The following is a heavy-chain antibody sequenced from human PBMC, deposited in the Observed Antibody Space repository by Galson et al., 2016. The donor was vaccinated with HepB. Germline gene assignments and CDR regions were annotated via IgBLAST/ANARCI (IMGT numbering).Heavy chain of an antibody. Sequence: SLRLSCAASGFLFSGYGMHWVRQAPGKGLQWVAVMAYDGTNDHYADSVKGRFTISRDNSQNTLYLQMTSLRREDTAVYYCAKPRYWYGSGNYGMDCWGQGTTVTVSS. CDR3: AKPRYWYGSGNYGMDC. J-gene: IGHJ6*02. CDR2: MAYDGTND. V-gene: IGHV3-30*18. CDR1: GFLFSGYG. D-gene: IGHD3-10*01.